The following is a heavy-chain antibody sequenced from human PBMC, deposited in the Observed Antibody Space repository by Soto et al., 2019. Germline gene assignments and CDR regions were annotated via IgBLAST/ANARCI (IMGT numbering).Heavy chain of an antibody. CDR1: GFAFSSYW. CDR3: FPGGGGTGS. Sequence: EVHLVESGGGVVQPGGSLRLSCTASGFAFSSYWLNWVRQAPGKGLEWVANINQDGGQNHYVDSVKGRFTISRDNAKNSVFVKMNSLGGEDTGGYFCFPGGGGTGSWGQGTLVTVSS. V-gene: IGHV3-7*01. D-gene: IGHD1-1*01. CDR2: INQDGGQN. J-gene: IGHJ5*02.